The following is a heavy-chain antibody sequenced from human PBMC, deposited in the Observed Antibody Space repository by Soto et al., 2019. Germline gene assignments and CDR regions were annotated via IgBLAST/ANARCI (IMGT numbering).Heavy chain of an antibody. D-gene: IGHD5-12*01. CDR1: GFTFSSQT. J-gene: IGHJ4*02. CDR2: ISSSGTT. Sequence: EVQLLESGGGLVQPGGSLRLSCAASGFTFSSQTMSWVRQAPGKGLEWVSVISSSGTTSYTDSVEDWITISKVSAKNTLLLQLNSLRVEDTVVYYCAKGARDVDSWGQGAVVTVSS. V-gene: IGHV3-23*01. CDR3: AKGARDVDS.